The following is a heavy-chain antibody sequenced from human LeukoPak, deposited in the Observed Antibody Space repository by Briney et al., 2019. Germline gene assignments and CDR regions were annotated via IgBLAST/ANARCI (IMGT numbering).Heavy chain of an antibody. D-gene: IGHD3-22*01. V-gene: IGHV4-59*01. CDR1: GGSISSYY. CDR3: ARPRSGSLHAFDI. CDR2: IYYSGST. J-gene: IGHJ3*02. Sequence: SETLSLTCTVSGGSISSYYWSWLRQPPGKGLEWIGYIYYSGSTNYNPSLKSRVTISVDTSKNQFSLKLSSVTAADTAVYYCARPRSGSLHAFDIWGQGTMVTVSS.